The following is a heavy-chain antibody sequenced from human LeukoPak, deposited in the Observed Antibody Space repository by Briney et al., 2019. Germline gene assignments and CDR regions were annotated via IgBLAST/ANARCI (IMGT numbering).Heavy chain of an antibody. CDR1: GFTFSSYA. V-gene: IGHV3-23*01. CDR2: ISGSGGST. D-gene: IGHD3-22*01. CDR3: AKGRYYYDSSGGGYYYYGMDV. J-gene: IGHJ6*02. Sequence: GGSLRLSCAAAGFTFSSYAMGWVRQAPGKGLEWVSAISGSGGSTYYADSVKGRFTISRDNSKHTLYLQMNSLRAEDTAVYYCAKGRYYYDSSGGGYYYYGMDVWGQGTTVTVSS.